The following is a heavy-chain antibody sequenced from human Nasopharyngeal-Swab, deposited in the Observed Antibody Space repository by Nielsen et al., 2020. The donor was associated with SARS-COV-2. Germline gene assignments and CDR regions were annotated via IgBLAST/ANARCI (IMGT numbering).Heavy chain of an antibody. J-gene: IGHJ6*02. Sequence: SLRLSCAGFGFTFDDYAMHWVRQAPGKGLEWVSGISWNSGSIGYADSVKGRFTISRDNAKNSLYLQMNSLRAEDTALYYCVTASIAADVRDYYYYGMDVWGQGTTVTVSS. CDR1: GFTFDDYA. V-gene: IGHV3-9*01. D-gene: IGHD6-13*01. CDR2: ISWNSGSI. CDR3: VTASIAADVRDYYYYGMDV.